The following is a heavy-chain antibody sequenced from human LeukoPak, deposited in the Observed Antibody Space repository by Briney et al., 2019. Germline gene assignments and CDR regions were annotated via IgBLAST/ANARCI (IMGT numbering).Heavy chain of an antibody. D-gene: IGHD4-23*01. V-gene: IGHV1-69*13. J-gene: IGHJ4*02. CDR3: ARDWSPYVTPSALDY. CDR1: GGTFSSYA. CDR2: IIPIFGTA. Sequence: ASVKVSCKASGGTFSSYAISWVRQAPGQGLEWMGGIIPIFGTANYAQKFQGRVTITADESTSTAYMELSSLRSEDTAVYYCARDWSPYVTPSALDYWGQGTLVTVSS.